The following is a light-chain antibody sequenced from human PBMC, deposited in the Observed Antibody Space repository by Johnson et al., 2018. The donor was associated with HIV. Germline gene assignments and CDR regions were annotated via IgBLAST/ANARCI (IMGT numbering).Light chain of an antibody. V-gene: IGLV1-51*02. CDR1: SSNIGNNY. Sequence: QSVLTQPPSVSAAPGQNVNISCSGGSSNIGNNYVSWYQQFPGTAPKLLIYENNKRPSGIPDRFSDSQSGTSATMAITGLQTGDEANYYCGTWDGGLSIYVFGTGTEVTVL. CDR3: GTWDGGLSIYV. CDR2: ENN. J-gene: IGLJ1*01.